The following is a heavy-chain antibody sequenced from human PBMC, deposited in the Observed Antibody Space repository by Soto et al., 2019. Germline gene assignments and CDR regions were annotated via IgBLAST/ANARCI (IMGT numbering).Heavy chain of an antibody. CDR1: GCSISSGGYS. D-gene: IGHD6-13*01. J-gene: IGHJ4*02. CDR3: ASSHAGAHITAAVH. V-gene: IGHV4-30-2*01. Sequence: QLQLQESGSGLVKPSQTLSLTCAVSGCSISSGGYSWSWIRQPPGEGLEWIGYIYHSGSTYYHPSLKSRVTISVDRSKNQFSLKLSSVTAADTAVYYCASSHAGAHITAAVHWGQGTLVTVSS. CDR2: IYHSGST.